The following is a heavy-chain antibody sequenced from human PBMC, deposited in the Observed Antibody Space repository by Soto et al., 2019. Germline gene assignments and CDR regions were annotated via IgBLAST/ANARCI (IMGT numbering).Heavy chain of an antibody. J-gene: IGHJ3*01. CDR1: GYTFINYG. Sequence: QVQLMQSGAEVKKSGASVKVSCKASGYTFINYGIIWVRQAPGQGLEWMGWITDYNGSTKYARKFQGRGTMTTDTSPSTAYMELRSLRSDDTAVYFCARDDFGDLWRSPDVWGQGTMVTVSS. CDR3: ARDDFGDLWRSPDV. CDR2: ITDYNGST. D-gene: IGHD4-17*01. V-gene: IGHV1-18*04.